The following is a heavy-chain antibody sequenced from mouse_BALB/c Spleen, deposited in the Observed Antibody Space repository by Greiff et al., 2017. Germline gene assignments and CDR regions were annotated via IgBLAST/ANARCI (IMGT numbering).Heavy chain of an antibody. D-gene: IGHD1-1*01. CDR3: ASTTVGAMDY. CDR2: ISTYYGDA. J-gene: IGHJ4*01. V-gene: IGHV1S137*01. CDR1: GYTFTDYA. Sequence: VQLQQSGAELVRPGVSVKISCKGSGYTFTDYAMHWVKQSHAKSLEWIGVISTYYGDASYNQKFKGKATMTVDKSSSTAYMELARLTSEDSAIYYCASTTVGAMDYWGQGTSVTVSS.